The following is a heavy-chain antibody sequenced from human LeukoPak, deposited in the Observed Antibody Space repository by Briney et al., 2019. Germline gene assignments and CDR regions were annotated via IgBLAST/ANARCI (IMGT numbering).Heavy chain of an antibody. CDR3: ARAMMGARGLVVY. J-gene: IGHJ4*02. V-gene: IGHV1-18*01. CDR1: GYTFTSYG. CDR2: ISAYNGNT. D-gene: IGHD1-26*01. Sequence: ASVKVSCKASGYTFTSYGISWVRQAPGQGLEWMGWISAYNGNTNYAQKLQGRVTMTRNTSISTAYMELSSLRSEDTAVYYCARAMMGARGLVVYWGQGTLVTVSS.